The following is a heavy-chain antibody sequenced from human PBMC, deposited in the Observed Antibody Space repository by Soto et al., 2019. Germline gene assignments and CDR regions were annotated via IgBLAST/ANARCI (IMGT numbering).Heavy chain of an antibody. Sequence: SETLSLTCTVSGGSISSGGYYWSWIRQHPGKGLEWIGYIYYSGSTYYNPSPKSRVTISVDTSKNQFSLKLSSVTAADTAVYYCARDYYYDSSGYYANWFDPWGQGTLVTVSS. CDR1: GGSISSGGYY. J-gene: IGHJ5*02. CDR2: IYYSGST. D-gene: IGHD3-22*01. CDR3: ARDYYYDSSGYYANWFDP. V-gene: IGHV4-31*03.